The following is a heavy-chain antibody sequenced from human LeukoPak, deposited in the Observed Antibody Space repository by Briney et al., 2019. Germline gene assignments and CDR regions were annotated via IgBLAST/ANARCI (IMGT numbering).Heavy chain of an antibody. CDR3: ARVTGYMVEDYFDY. D-gene: IGHD6-13*01. CDR2: IYYSGST. J-gene: IGHJ4*02. V-gene: IGHV4-59*01. Sequence: SETLSLTCTVSGGSINSYYWSWIRQPPGKGLEWIGYIYYSGSTNYNPSLKSRVTISVDTSKNQFSLRLSSVTAADTALYYCARVTGYMVEDYFDYWGQGTLVTVSS. CDR1: GGSINSYY.